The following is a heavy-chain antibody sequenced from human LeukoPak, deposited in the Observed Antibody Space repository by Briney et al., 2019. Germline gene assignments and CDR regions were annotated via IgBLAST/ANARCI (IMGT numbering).Heavy chain of an antibody. Sequence: GGSLRLSCTASGFTFNSYSMNWVRQAPGKGLEWVSSTSSSSSYIYYADSVKGRFTISRDNAKKSLYLQMNRLRAEDTAVYYCARETIEYCSGGSCYSGYYYYYMDVWGKGTTVTISS. D-gene: IGHD2-15*01. CDR1: GFTFNSYS. J-gene: IGHJ6*03. CDR2: TSSSSSYI. V-gene: IGHV3-21*01. CDR3: ARETIEYCSGGSCYSGYYYYYMDV.